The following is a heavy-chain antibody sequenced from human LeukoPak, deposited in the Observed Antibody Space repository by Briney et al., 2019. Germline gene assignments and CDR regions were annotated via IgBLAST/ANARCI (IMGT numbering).Heavy chain of an antibody. D-gene: IGHD6-19*01. CDR3: ARRYSSGWSYYYYYGMDV. V-gene: IGHV3-48*03. CDR1: GFTFSSYE. J-gene: IGHJ6*02. CDR2: IRSGGSKK. Sequence: GGSLRLSCAASGFTFSSYEMNWVRQAPGKGLEWVADIRSGGSKKYYADSVKGRFTISRDNAKNTVYLQMNSLRAEDTAVYYCARRYSSGWSYYYYYGMDVWGQGTTVTVSS.